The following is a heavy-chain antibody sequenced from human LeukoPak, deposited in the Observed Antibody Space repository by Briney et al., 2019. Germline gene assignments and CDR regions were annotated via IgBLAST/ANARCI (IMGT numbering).Heavy chain of an antibody. D-gene: IGHD3-10*01. V-gene: IGHV4-59*12. Sequence: SETLSLTCTVSSGSINGYYWSWIRQPPGKGLEWVGYISYSGSTNYNPSLKSRVTISVDTSKNQFSLKLSSVTAADTAVYYCAREEWFGEFHDAFDIWGQGTMVTVSS. CDR1: SGSINGYY. CDR3: AREEWFGEFHDAFDI. J-gene: IGHJ3*02. CDR2: ISYSGST.